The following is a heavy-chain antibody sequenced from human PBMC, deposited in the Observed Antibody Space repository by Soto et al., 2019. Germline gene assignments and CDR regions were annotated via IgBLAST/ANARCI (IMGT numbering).Heavy chain of an antibody. V-gene: IGHV3-30*18. D-gene: IGHD5-12*01. Sequence: GGSLRLSCAASGFTFSSYGMHWVRQAPGKGLEWVAVISYDGGNKYYADSVKGRFTVSRDNSKNTLYLQMHSLRAEDTAVYYCAKAYSGYDTYYYYMDVWGKGTTVTVSS. CDR2: ISYDGGNK. CDR1: GFTFSSYG. J-gene: IGHJ6*03. CDR3: AKAYSGYDTYYYYMDV.